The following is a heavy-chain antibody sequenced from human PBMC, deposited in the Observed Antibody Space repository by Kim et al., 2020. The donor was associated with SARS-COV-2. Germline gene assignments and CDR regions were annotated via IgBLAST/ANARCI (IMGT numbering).Heavy chain of an antibody. V-gene: IGHV4-59*01. CDR2: IYYSGST. J-gene: IGHJ5*02. CDR3: ARGLDLNWFDP. CDR1: GGSISSYY. D-gene: IGHD3-16*01. Sequence: SETLSLTCTVSGGSISSYYWSWIRQPPGKGLEWIGYIYYSGSTNYNPSLKSRVTISVDTSKNQFSLKLSSVTAADTAVYYCARGLDLNWFDPWGQGTLVTVSS.